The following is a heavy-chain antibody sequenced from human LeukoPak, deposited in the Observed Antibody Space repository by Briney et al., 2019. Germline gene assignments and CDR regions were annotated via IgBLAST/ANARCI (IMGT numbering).Heavy chain of an antibody. CDR2: INPNSGGT. CDR1: GYTFTGYY. D-gene: IGHD3-22*01. J-gene: IGHJ4*02. V-gene: IGHV1-2*02. Sequence: GASVKVSCKASGYTFTGYYMRWVRQAPGQGLEWMGWINPNSGGTNYAQKFQGRVTMTRDTSISTAYMELSRLRSDDTAVYYCARDQYYYDSSGYLNYWGQGTLVTVSS. CDR3: ARDQYYYDSSGYLNY.